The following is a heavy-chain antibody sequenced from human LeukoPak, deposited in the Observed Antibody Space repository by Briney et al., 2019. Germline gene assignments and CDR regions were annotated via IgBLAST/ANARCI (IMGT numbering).Heavy chain of an antibody. CDR2: IKGSGDYT. CDR1: GFTFSSYS. CDR3: ASGRSFSPDY. Sequence: SGGSLRLSCAASGFTFSSYSMNWVRQAPGKGLEWVSSIKGSGDYTYYADSVKGRFTISRDNSKNTLYLQMNGLRAEDTALYYCASGRSFSPDYWGQGTLVTVSS. D-gene: IGHD3-10*01. J-gene: IGHJ4*02. V-gene: IGHV3-23*01.